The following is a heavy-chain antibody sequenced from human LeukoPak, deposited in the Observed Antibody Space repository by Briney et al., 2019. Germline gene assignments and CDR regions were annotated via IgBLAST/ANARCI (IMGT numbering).Heavy chain of an antibody. V-gene: IGHV3-30-3*01. CDR2: ISYDGSNK. Sequence: GGSLRLSCAASGFTFSYYTMHWVRQAPGKGLEGGAVISYDGSNKHPADPVTGRFTICRDNPKRTLYLEMNGLRAEDTAVYYCARVLNYYDSSGSYFSYGGQGTLVTVPS. D-gene: IGHD3-22*01. J-gene: IGHJ4*02. CDR3: ARVLNYYDSSGSYFSY. CDR1: GFTFSYYT.